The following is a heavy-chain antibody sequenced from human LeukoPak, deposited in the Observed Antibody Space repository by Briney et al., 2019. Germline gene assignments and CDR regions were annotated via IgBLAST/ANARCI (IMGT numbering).Heavy chain of an antibody. Sequence: GASVKVSCKASGYTFTSYDVNWVRQATGQGLEWMGWMNPNSGNTGYAQKFQGRVTISRNTSITTAYMELSGLTSEDTAVYYCASIATAGYFDYWGQGTLVTVSS. D-gene: IGHD6-13*01. V-gene: IGHV1-8*03. CDR3: ASIATAGYFDY. CDR1: GYTFTSYD. CDR2: MNPNSGNT. J-gene: IGHJ4*02.